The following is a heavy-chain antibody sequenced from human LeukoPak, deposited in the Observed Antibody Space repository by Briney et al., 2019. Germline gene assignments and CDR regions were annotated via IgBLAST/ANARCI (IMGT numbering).Heavy chain of an antibody. Sequence: PGRSLRRSCAASGFTFSSYGMHWVRQAPGKGLEWVAVIWYDGSNKYYADSVKGRFTISRDNSKNTLYLQMNSLRAEDTAVYYCAKEAIAVAGSQPFDYWGQGTLVTVSS. CDR3: AKEAIAVAGSQPFDY. CDR2: IWYDGSNK. J-gene: IGHJ4*02. CDR1: GFTFSSYG. D-gene: IGHD6-19*01. V-gene: IGHV3-33*06.